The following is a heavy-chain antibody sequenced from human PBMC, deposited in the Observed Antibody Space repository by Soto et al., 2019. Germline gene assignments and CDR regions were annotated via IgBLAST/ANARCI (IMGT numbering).Heavy chain of an antibody. CDR2: ISGSGGST. CDR3: AKDGDFWGGYYKHRGFDY. CDR1: GFTFSSYA. Sequence: EVQLLESGGGLVQPGGSLRLSCAASGFTFSSYATSWVRQAPGKGLEWVSGISGSGGSTYYVDSVKGRFTISRDSSKNTLYLQMNSLRAEDTAIYYCAKDGDFWGGYYKHRGFDYWGRGTLVTVSS. D-gene: IGHD3-3*01. V-gene: IGHV3-23*01. J-gene: IGHJ4*02.